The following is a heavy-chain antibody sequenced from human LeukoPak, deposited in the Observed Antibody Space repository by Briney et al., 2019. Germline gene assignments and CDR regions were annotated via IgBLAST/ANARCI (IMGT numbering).Heavy chain of an antibody. CDR2: INNDGTSA. Sequence: GGSLRLSCAASGFTFSAYWMHWVRQAPGKGLVWVSRINNDGTSAGYADSVKGRFTISRDNAKNTLYQQMNSLRAEDTAVYYCARGASSWFDPSGQGTLVTVSS. V-gene: IGHV3-74*01. CDR1: GFTFSAYW. D-gene: IGHD6-13*01. CDR3: ARGASSWFDP. J-gene: IGHJ5*02.